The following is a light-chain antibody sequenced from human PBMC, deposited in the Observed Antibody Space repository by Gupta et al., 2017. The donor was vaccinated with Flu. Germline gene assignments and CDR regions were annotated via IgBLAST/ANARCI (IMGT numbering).Light chain of an antibody. CDR2: GIS. CDR3: QSYDSSLSGCYV. Sequence: QSVLTQPPSVSGAPAQRVTISCTGSRSNIGAGYDVHWYQQLPGTAPKLLIYGISNRPSGVPDRFSGSKSGTSASLAITGLQAEDEADYYCQSYDSSLSGCYVFGTGTKVTVL. CDR1: RSNIGAGYD. V-gene: IGLV1-40*01. J-gene: IGLJ1*01.